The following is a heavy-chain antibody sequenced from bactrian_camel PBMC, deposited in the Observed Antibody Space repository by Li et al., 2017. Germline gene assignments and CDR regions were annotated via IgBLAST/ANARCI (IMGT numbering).Heavy chain of an antibody. Sequence: HVQLVESGGGTEQAGGSLRLSCAVSGATYSDYCMMWFRQAPGKEREGVVGIVSDANTRYADSVKGRFTVSEDNAKRTMYLHMNSLKSEDTAVYSCAPHGRSYVDYNCRAGLGQGTQVTVS. J-gene: IGHJ4*01. CDR1: GATYSDYC. D-gene: IGHD4*01. CDR2: IVSDANT. V-gene: IGHV3S53*01.